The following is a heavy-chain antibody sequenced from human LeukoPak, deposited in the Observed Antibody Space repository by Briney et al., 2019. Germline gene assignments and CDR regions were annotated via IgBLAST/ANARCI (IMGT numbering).Heavy chain of an antibody. CDR1: GFTFSSYE. CDR2: ISSSGSTI. CDR3: ARDLTYVWGSYRHFDY. Sequence: GGSLRLSCAASGFTFSSYEMNWVRQAPGKGLGWVSYISSSGSTIYYADSVKGRFTISRDNAKNSLYLQMNSLRAEDTAVYYCARDLTYVWGSYRHFDYWGQGTLVTVSS. J-gene: IGHJ4*02. V-gene: IGHV3-48*03. D-gene: IGHD3-16*02.